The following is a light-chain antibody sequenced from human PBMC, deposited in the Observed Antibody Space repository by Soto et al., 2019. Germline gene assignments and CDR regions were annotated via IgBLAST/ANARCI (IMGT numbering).Light chain of an antibody. CDR1: QSISGSY. CDR2: AAS. V-gene: IGKV3-20*01. Sequence: ENVLTQSPGTPSLSPGESATLSCRASQSISGSYLAWYQQKPGQAPRLLIYAASSRATGIPDTFSGCGSGTDFTLIISSLQSEDFAVYYCQQYNNWPKTFGLGTKVDI. CDR3: QQYNNWPKT. J-gene: IGKJ1*01.